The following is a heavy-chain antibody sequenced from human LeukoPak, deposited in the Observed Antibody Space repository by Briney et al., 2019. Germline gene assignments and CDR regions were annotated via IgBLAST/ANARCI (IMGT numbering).Heavy chain of an antibody. D-gene: IGHD2-15*01. CDR3: ARGRFCRGGRCYYFDY. CDR1: GFTFISYE. Sequence: GGSLRLSCAASGFTFISYEVNWVRQAPGKGLEWVSYINSSGSTIYYADSLKGRFTMSRDNAKNSLYLQMNSLRAEDTAVYYCARGRFCRGGRCYYFDYWGEGTLVTVSS. CDR2: INSSGSTI. V-gene: IGHV3-48*03. J-gene: IGHJ4*02.